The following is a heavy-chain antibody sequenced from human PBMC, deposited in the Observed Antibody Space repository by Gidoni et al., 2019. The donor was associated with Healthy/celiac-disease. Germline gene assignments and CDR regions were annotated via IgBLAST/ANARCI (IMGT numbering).Heavy chain of an antibody. D-gene: IGHD3-10*01. Sequence: QITLKESGPTLVKPTQTLTLTCTFSGFSLSTSGVGVGWIRQPPGKALEWLALIYWNDDKRYSPSLKSRLTITKDTPKNQVVLTMTNMDPVDTATYYCAHRRRFGELFYFDYWGQGTLVTVSS. CDR1: GFSLSTSGVG. CDR3: AHRRRFGELFYFDY. V-gene: IGHV2-5*01. J-gene: IGHJ4*02. CDR2: IYWNDDK.